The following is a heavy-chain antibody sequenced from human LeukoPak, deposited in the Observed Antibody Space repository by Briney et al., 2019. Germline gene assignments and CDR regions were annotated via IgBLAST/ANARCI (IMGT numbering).Heavy chain of an antibody. CDR2: ISSSGSTI. V-gene: IGHV3-48*02. CDR3: ARDYYDSSGLSRGGY. J-gene: IGHJ4*02. D-gene: IGHD3-22*01. Sequence: PGGSLRLSCAASGFTFSSYSMNWVRQASGKGLEWVAYISSSGSTIYYADSVKGRFTISRDNAKNSLYLQMNSLRDEDTAVYYCARDYYDSSGLSRGGYWGQGTLVTVSS. CDR1: GFTFSSYS.